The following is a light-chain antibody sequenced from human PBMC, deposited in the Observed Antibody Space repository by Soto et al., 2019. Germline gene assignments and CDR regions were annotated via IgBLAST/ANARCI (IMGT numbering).Light chain of an antibody. CDR3: ASCDASLGGPA. J-gene: IGLJ2*01. V-gene: IGLV1-47*01. CDR2: RNN. Sequence: QSVLTQPPSASGTPGQRVTISCSGSNSNIGSKYVYWYQQFPGTAPKLLIYRNNQRPSGVPDRFSGSKSGTSASLAISDLRSEDEADSYVASCDASLGGPAFCGVPTLTVL. CDR1: NSNIGSKY.